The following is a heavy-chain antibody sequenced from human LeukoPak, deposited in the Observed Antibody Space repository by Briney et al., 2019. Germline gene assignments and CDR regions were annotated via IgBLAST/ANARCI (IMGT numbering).Heavy chain of an antibody. CDR2: IIPIFGTA. V-gene: IGHV1-69*05. Sequence: SVKVSCKASGGTFSSYAISWVRQAPGQGLEWMGRIIPIFGTANYAQKFQGRVTITTDESTSTTYMELSSLRSEDTAVYYCAREVERRYYYYYYMDVWGKGTTVTVSS. J-gene: IGHJ6*03. D-gene: IGHD1-1*01. CDR3: AREVERRYYYYYYMDV. CDR1: GGTFSSYA.